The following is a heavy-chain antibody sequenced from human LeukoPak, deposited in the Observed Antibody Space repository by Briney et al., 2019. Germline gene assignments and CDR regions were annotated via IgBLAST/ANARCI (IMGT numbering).Heavy chain of an antibody. Sequence: SGTLSLTCAVSGGSISSSNWWSWVRHPPGKGLEWIGETYHSGSTNYNPSLKSRVTISVDNSKNQFSLKLSSVTAADTAVYYCARSYGDYGLGYYYFDYWGQGTLVTVSS. CDR3: ARSYGDYGLGYYYFDY. D-gene: IGHD4-17*01. CDR1: GGSISSSNW. J-gene: IGHJ4*02. CDR2: TYHSGST. V-gene: IGHV4-4*02.